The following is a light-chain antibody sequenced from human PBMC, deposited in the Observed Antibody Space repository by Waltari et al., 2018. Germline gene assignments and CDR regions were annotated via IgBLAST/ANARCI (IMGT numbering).Light chain of an antibody. V-gene: IGKV1-39*01. Sequence: DIQMTQSPSSLSASVGDRVTITWRASQTIKKYLNWYQKKPGRAPKVLISVISYLHTGVPSRFSGSGSGTDFTLTISSLQPEDFATYYCQQSDSLPLTFGGGTKVEIK. CDR2: VIS. CDR1: QTIKKY. CDR3: QQSDSLPLT. J-gene: IGKJ4*01.